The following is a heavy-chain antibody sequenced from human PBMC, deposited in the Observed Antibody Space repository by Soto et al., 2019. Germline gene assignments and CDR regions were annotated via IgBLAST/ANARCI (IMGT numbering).Heavy chain of an antibody. CDR1: VYDYLTYP. Sequence: QAQLVQSGAEVKKPGASVNVSCKASVYDYLTYPITWVRQRPGQGLEWMGWIRTVNGNTNYAQNFQGRVTMTTDTSKRIVNLELMSLRSDDTAVSYGASRVQVWGPDYYGMDDWGQGTTVTVSS. CDR2: IRTVNGNT. CDR3: ASRVQVWGPDYYGMDD. V-gene: IGHV1-18*01. J-gene: IGHJ6*02. D-gene: IGHD1-1*01.